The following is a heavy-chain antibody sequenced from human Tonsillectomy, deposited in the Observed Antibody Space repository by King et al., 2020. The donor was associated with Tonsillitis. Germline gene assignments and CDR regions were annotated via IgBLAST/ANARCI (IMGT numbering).Heavy chain of an antibody. V-gene: IGHV3-30*02. D-gene: IGHD3-22*01. Sequence: VQLVESGGGVVQPGGSLKLSCAASGFTFSRYALHWVRQAPGKGLEWVAFMRYDGRNKNYLDSVKGRFTISRDNSKNTLYLQMNSLRAEDTAVYYCCQNYYDSSGRGFDAFDIWGQGTMVTVSS. CDR2: MRYDGRNK. CDR3: CQNYYDSSGRGFDAFDI. CDR1: GFTFSRYA. J-gene: IGHJ3*02.